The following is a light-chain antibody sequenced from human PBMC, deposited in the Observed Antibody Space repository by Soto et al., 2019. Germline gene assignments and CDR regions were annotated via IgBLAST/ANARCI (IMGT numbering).Light chain of an antibody. CDR2: GTS. CDR1: QSVNIN. Sequence: EIVMTQSPATLSVSPGERATLSCRASQSVNINLAWYQQKPGQAPRLLIYGTSTRATGVPDRFRGSGSGTDFTLTIYSLEPEDFAVYYCHQYGVSPRTFGQGTKVDIK. V-gene: IGKV3-15*01. J-gene: IGKJ1*01. CDR3: HQYGVSPRT.